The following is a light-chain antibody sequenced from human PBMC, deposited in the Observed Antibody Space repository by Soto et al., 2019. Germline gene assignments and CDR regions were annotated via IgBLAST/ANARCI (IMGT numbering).Light chain of an antibody. J-gene: IGKJ1*01. CDR2: AAS. V-gene: IGKV1-27*01. Sequence: DIQMTQSPSSLSASVGDRVTITCRASQDISNFLAWFQQKPGKVPKLLIYAASTPQSGVPTRFTGSGSETEFTLTISSLQPEDVATYYCQKYNSAPWTFGQGTRVDIK. CDR1: QDISNF. CDR3: QKYNSAPWT.